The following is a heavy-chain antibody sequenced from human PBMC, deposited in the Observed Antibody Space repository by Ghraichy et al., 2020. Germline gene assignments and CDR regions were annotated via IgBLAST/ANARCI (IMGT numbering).Heavy chain of an antibody. V-gene: IGHV6-1*01. Sequence: SQTLSLTCAISGDSVSSDRAAWNWIRQSPSRGLEWLGRTYYRSKWYNGYAVSVKSRITINPDTSKNQFSLQLNSVTPEDTAVYYCARMSSNSNSCFDSWGLGTQVTVSS. J-gene: IGHJ4*02. CDR1: GDSVSSDRAA. D-gene: IGHD4-11*01. CDR3: ARMSSNSNSCFDS. CDR2: TYYRSKWYN.